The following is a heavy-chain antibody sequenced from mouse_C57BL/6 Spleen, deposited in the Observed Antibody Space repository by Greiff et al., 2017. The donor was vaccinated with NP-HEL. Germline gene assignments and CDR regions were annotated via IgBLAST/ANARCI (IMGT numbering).Heavy chain of an antibody. V-gene: IGHV1-26*01. CDR1: GYTFTDYY. CDR3: ARDSSSYGPFAY. J-gene: IGHJ3*01. Sequence: VQLQQSGPELVKPGASVKISCKASGYTFTDYYMNWVKQSHGKSLEWIGDINPNNGGTSYNQKFKGKATLTVDKSSSTAYMELRSLTSEDSAVYYCARDSSSYGPFAYWGQGTLVTVSA. CDR2: INPNNGGT. D-gene: IGHD1-1*01.